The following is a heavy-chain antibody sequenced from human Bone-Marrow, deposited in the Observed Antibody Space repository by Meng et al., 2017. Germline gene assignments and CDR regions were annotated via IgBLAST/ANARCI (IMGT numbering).Heavy chain of an antibody. CDR1: GFSVSSNY. V-gene: IGHV3-21*01. CDR2: ISSSSSYI. D-gene: IGHD6-19*01. CDR3: TREGSWLPAALYFDY. Sequence: GGSLRLSCAVSGFSVSSNYMTWVRQAPGKGLEWVSSISSSSSYIYYADSVKGRFTISRDNAKNSLYLQMNSLRAEDTAVYYCTREGSWLPAALYFDYWGQGTLVTVSS. J-gene: IGHJ4*02.